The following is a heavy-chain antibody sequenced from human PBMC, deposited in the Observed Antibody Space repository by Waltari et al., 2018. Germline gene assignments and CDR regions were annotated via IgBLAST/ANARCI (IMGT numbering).Heavy chain of an antibody. CDR1: GGTFSSYA. J-gene: IGHJ6*03. CDR2: IITIRGIA. D-gene: IGHD6-19*01. V-gene: IGHV1-69*10. CDR3: ATQYSSPRGYYYYMDV. Sequence: QVQLVQSGAEVKKPGSSVKVSCKASGGTFSSYAISWVRQAPGQGLEWMGGIITIRGIANYAQKFQVRVTITADKSTGTAYMELSSPRSEDTAVYYCATQYSSPRGYYYYMDVWGKGTTVTVSS.